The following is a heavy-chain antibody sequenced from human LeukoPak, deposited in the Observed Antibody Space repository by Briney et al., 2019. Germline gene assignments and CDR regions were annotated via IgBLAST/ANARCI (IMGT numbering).Heavy chain of an antibody. J-gene: IGHJ4*02. CDR2: IYTSGST. D-gene: IGHD3-22*01. CDR3: ASGSGYYYSIDY. V-gene: IGHV4-61*02. CDR1: GGSISSGSYY. Sequence: SETLSLTCTVSGGSISSGSYYWSWIRQPAGKGLEWIGRIYTSGSTDYNPSLKSRVAMSVDTSKNQFSLKLSSVTAADTAVYYCASGSGYYYSIDYWGQGTLVTVSS.